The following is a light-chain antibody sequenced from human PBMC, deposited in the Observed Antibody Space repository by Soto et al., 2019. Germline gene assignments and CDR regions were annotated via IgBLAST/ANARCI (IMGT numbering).Light chain of an antibody. J-gene: IGKJ5*01. CDR1: QGFGNSY. Sequence: VLTQSPGTLSLSPGERATLSCRASQGFGNSYVAWYQQKPGQPPRLLIYGASSRATGLPDRFSGSGSGTDFTLTISRLEPEDFAVYYCQQYGRSPPITFGQGTRLEIK. CDR3: QQYGRSPPIT. V-gene: IGKV3-20*01. CDR2: GAS.